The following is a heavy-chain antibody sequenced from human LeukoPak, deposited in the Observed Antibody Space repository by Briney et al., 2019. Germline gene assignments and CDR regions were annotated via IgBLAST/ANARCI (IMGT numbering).Heavy chain of an antibody. CDR3: ARGGSSYGGMTDY. D-gene: IGHD4-17*01. CDR2: ITHSGST. V-gene: IGHV4-34*01. CDR1: GGSFSGYY. Sequence: PSETLSLTCAVNGGSFSGYYWSWIRQPPGKGLEWIGEITHSGSTNYNPSLKSRVTISVDTSKNQFSLKLTSVTAADTAVYYCARGGSSYGGMTDYWGQGTLVTVSS. J-gene: IGHJ4*02.